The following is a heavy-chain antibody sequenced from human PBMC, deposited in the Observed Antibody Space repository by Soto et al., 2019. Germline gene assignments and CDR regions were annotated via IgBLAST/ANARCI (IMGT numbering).Heavy chain of an antibody. J-gene: IGHJ1*01. CDR3: ARDLDGLHDDNSGPYPRPG. Sequence: SETLSLTCTVSGGSISSDDYYWSWIRQAPWRGLEWIGYIHSSGSIYYNPSLKSRATMSIDTARNQFSLKVSSVTVADTAVYYCARDLDGLHDDNSGPYPRPGWGQGTLVTVSS. V-gene: IGHV4-30-4*01. D-gene: IGHD3-22*01. CDR1: GGSISSDDYY. CDR2: IHSSGSI.